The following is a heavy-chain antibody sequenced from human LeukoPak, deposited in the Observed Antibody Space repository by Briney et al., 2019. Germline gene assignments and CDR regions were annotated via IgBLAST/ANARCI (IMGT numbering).Heavy chain of an antibody. D-gene: IGHD5-24*01. CDR1: GFTFSSYA. J-gene: IGHJ4*02. V-gene: IGHV3-30-3*01. CDR3: ARGRWLQLVSLDY. CDR2: VSYDGSNK. Sequence: PGGSLRLSCAASGFTFSSYAMHWVRQAPGKGLEWVAVVSYDGSNKYYADSVKGRFTISRDNSKNTLYLQTNSLRAEDTAVYYCARGRWLQLVSLDYWGQGTLVTVSS.